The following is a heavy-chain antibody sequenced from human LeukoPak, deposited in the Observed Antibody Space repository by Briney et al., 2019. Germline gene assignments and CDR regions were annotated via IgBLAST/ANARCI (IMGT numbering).Heavy chain of an antibody. V-gene: IGHV3-21*01. D-gene: IGHD2-15*01. Sequence: GGSLRLSCAASGFTFSSYAMSWVRQAPGKGLEWVSSISSSSSYIYYADSVKGRFTISRDNAKNSLYLQMNSLRAEDTAVYYCARVGAATTYYYYMDVWGKGTTVTVSS. J-gene: IGHJ6*03. CDR3: ARVGAATTYYYYMDV. CDR1: GFTFSSYA. CDR2: ISSSSSYI.